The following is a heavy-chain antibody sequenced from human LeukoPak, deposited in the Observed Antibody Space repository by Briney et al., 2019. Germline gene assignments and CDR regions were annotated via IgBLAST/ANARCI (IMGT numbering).Heavy chain of an antibody. J-gene: IGHJ4*02. V-gene: IGHV3-48*01. CDR3: VRDNPRCCGVVPANIDDY. D-gene: IGHD2-15*01. CDR1: GFTFSNYW. CDR2: ISRDSSII. Sequence: GGSLRLSCEASGFTFSNYWMSWVRQAPGKGLEWISYISRDSSIIYYADSVRGRFTISRDNAKNSLYLQMNSLRAEDTAVYYCVRDNPRCCGVVPANIDDYWGQGTLVTVSS.